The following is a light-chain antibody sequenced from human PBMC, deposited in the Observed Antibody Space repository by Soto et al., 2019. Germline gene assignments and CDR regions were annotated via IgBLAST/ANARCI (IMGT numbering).Light chain of an antibody. J-gene: IGKJ1*01. V-gene: IGKV1-39*01. CDR1: QSISYY. Sequence: DIQMTQSPSSLSASVGDRVTITCRASQSISYYLNWYQQKPGKAPKLLIYAAPTLQSGVPSRFSGSGSGTDFTLTISSLQPEDFATYYCQQSYSTLWTFGQGTKVDI. CDR2: AAP. CDR3: QQSYSTLWT.